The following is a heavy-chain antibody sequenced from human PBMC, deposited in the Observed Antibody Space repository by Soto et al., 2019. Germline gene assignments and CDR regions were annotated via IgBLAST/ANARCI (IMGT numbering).Heavy chain of an antibody. D-gene: IGHD4-17*01. CDR2: IYPGDSDT. CDR3: ARPLNDYGDYGGAFDI. V-gene: IGHV5-51*01. J-gene: IGHJ3*02. CDR1: GYSFTSYW. Sequence: GESLKISCKGSGYSFTSYWIGWVRQMPGKGLEWMGIIYPGDSDTRYSPSFQGQVTISADKSISTAYLQWSSLKASDTAMYYCARPLNDYGDYGGAFDIWGEGTMVTV.